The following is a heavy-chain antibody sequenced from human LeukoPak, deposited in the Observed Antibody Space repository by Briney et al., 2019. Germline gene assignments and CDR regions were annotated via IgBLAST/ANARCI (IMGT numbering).Heavy chain of an antibody. Sequence: SETLSLTCTVSGGSISSGDYYWSWIRQPPGKGLEWIGYIYYSGSTYYNPSLKSRVTISVDTSKNQFSLKLSSVTAADTAVYYCARGGTQHHFDYWGQGTLVTVSS. CDR2: IYYSGST. J-gene: IGHJ4*02. CDR3: ARGGTQHHFDY. CDR1: GGSISSGDYY. V-gene: IGHV4-30-4*08. D-gene: IGHD1/OR15-1a*01.